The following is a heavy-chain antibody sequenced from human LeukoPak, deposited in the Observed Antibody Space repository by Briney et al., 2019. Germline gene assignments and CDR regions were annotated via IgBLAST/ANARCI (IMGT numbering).Heavy chain of an antibody. CDR3: AKDMNYYDSSGYPDY. Sequence: GGSLRLSCAASGFTFDDYAMHWVRQAPGKGLEWVAVISYDGSNKYYADSVKGRFTISRDNSKNTLYLQMNSLRAEDTAVYYCAKDMNYYDSSGYPDYWGQGTLVTVSS. D-gene: IGHD3-22*01. V-gene: IGHV3-30*18. CDR2: ISYDGSNK. CDR1: GFTFDDYA. J-gene: IGHJ4*02.